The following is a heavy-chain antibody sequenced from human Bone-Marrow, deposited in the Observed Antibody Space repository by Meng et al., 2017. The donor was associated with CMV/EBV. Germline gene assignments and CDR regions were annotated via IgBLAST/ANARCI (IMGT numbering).Heavy chain of an antibody. V-gene: IGHV3-30*19. Sequence: GESLKISCAASGFTFSSYGMHWVRQAPGKGLEWVAVISYDGSNKYYADSVKGRFTISRDNSKNTLYPQMNSLRAEDTAVYYCARGYLAAGIDYYYGIDVWGQGTTVTVSS. J-gene: IGHJ6*02. D-gene: IGHD6-19*01. CDR2: ISYDGSNK. CDR1: GFTFSSYG. CDR3: ARGYLAAGIDYYYGIDV.